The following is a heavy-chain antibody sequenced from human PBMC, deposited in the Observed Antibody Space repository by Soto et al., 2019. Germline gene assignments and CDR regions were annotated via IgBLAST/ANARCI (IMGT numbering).Heavy chain of an antibody. Sequence: GGSLRLSCAASGFTFSSYSMNWVRQAPGKGLEWVSYISSSSSTIYYADSVKGRFTISRDNAKNSLYLQMNSLRDEDTAVYYCASTPAANPPYYFDYWGQGTLVTVSS. J-gene: IGHJ4*02. CDR3: ASTPAANPPYYFDY. CDR2: ISSSSSTI. V-gene: IGHV3-48*02. D-gene: IGHD2-2*01. CDR1: GFTFSSYS.